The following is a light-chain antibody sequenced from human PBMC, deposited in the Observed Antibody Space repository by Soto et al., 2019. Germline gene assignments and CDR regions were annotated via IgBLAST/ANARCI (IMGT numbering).Light chain of an antibody. V-gene: IGLV7-43*01. CDR1: TGAVTSGYY. CDR3: LLPGGALWG. J-gene: IGLJ3*02. CDR2: STS. Sequence: QAVVTQEPSLTVSPGGTVTLTCASSTGAVTSGYYPNWFQQKPGQAPRALIYSTSNKYAWTPARFSGSLLGGKAALTLPGVQPEDEAYFSSLLPGGALWGFGGGTKLTFL.